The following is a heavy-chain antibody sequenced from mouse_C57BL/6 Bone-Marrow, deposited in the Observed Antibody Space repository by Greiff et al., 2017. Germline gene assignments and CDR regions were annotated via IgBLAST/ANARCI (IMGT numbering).Heavy chain of an antibody. V-gene: IGHV2-5*01. CDR2: IWRGGST. Sequence: QVQLKQSGPGLVQPSQSLSITCTVSGFSLTSYGVHWVRQSPGKGLEWLGVIWRGGSTDYNAACMSRLSITKDNSKSQVFFKMNSLQADDTAIYYCAKKGGGGWFAYWGQGTLVTVSA. D-gene: IGHD1-1*02. CDR1: GFSLTSYG. CDR3: AKKGGGGWFAY. J-gene: IGHJ3*01.